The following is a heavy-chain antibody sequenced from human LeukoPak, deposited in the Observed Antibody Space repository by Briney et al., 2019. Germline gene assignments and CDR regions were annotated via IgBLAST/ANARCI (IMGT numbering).Heavy chain of an antibody. D-gene: IGHD3-3*01. CDR1: GVSISSNLW. Sequence: SETLSLTCAVSGVSISSNLWWTWVRQPPGKGLEWIAEIHHSGSINYNPSLKSRVTISVDKAKNQFSLKLSSVTAADTAVYYCARVRSKENYDFWSGPTDYWGQGTLVTVSS. CDR3: ARVRSKENYDFWSGPTDY. V-gene: IGHV4-4*02. J-gene: IGHJ4*02. CDR2: IHHSGSI.